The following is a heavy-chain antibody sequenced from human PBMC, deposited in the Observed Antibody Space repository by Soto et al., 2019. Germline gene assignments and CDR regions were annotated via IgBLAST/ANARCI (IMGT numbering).Heavy chain of an antibody. Sequence: QVQLVQSGAEVKKPGSSVKVSCKVSGGTFSSYSINWVRQAPGQGLEWLGEIIPIFGTANYAQKFQGRVTKTADESTSTASIELSSLRSGDTAVYYCARDGVSYSGRIDYWGQGSLVTASS. D-gene: IGHD1-26*01. CDR2: IIPIFGTA. CDR3: ARDGVSYSGRIDY. V-gene: IGHV1-69*01. CDR1: GGTFSSYS. J-gene: IGHJ4*02.